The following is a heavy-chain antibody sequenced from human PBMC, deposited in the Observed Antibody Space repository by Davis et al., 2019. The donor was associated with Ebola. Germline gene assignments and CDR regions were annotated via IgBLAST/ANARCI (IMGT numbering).Heavy chain of an antibody. D-gene: IGHD3-10*01. CDR3: ARTPGRYGSGSD. CDR1: GGSISNYY. CDR2: IYYSGST. J-gene: IGHJ4*02. Sequence: MPSETLSLTCTVSGGSISNYYWSWIRQPPGKGLEWIGYIYYSGSTTYNPSLKSRVTISVDTSKNQFSLKLSSVTAADTAVYYCARTPGRYGSGSDWGQGTLVTVSS. V-gene: IGHV4-59*01.